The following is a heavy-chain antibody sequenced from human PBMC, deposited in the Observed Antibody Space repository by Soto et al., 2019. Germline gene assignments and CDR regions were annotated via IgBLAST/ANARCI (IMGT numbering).Heavy chain of an antibody. CDR2: IWYDGSDK. CDR3: AREGDCSSTRCYPPGYNWFDP. Sequence: PGGSLRLSCAASGFTFSSYGMHWVRQAPGKGLEWVAVIWYDGSDKYYADSVKGRFTISRDNSKNTLYLQMNSLRAEDTAVYYCAREGDCSSTRCYPPGYNWFDPWGQGT. J-gene: IGHJ5*02. D-gene: IGHD2-2*01. V-gene: IGHV3-33*01. CDR1: GFTFSSYG.